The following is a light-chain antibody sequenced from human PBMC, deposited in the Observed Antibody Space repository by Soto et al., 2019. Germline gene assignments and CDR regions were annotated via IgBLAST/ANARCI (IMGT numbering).Light chain of an antibody. CDR1: SSNVGSNI. CDR3: AAWDDSLGGQV. CDR2: SNN. V-gene: IGLV1-44*01. Sequence: QSVLTQPPSASGTPGQRVTISCSGSSSNVGSNIVNWYQQLPGAAPKLLIYSNNQRPSGVSDRFSGSKSGTSASLAISGLQSEDEADYYCAAWDDSLGGQVFGGGTKLTVL. J-gene: IGLJ2*01.